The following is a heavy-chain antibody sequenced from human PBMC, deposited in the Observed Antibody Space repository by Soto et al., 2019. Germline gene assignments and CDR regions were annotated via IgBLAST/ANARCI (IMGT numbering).Heavy chain of an antibody. CDR2: IYYSGST. CDR1: GGSVSSGSYF. CDR3: ARDYNCSSTFYYYYGMAV. J-gene: IGHJ6*02. V-gene: IGHV4-61*01. D-gene: IGHD6-6*01. Sequence: QVQLQESGPGLVKPSETLSLTCTVSGGSVSSGSYFWIWNGQPPGKGLEWIGIIYYSGSTNYNPSLKSRVTISVDTSKNQFSLKLSSVTAADTAVYYCARDYNCSSTFYYYYGMAVWRQATTVTVSS.